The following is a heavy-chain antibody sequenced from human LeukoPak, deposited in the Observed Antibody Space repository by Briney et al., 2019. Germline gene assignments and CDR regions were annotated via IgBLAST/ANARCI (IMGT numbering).Heavy chain of an antibody. D-gene: IGHD2-21*02. CDR1: GGSISIGDYY. V-gene: IGHV4-30-4*08. CDR2: IYYSGST. CDR3: ARDPDSTGYFDY. Sequence: SQTLSLTCTVSGGSISIGDYYCSWIRQPPGKGLGLIGYIYYSGSTYYNPSLKSRVTISVDTSKNQFSLKLSSVTAADTAVYYCARDPDSTGYFDYWGQGTLVTVSS. J-gene: IGHJ4*02.